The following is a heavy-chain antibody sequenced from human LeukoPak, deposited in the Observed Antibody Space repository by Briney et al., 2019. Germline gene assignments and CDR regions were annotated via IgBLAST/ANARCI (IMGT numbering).Heavy chain of an antibody. CDR1: GFTFSTYA. CDR2: ISTGGDTI. J-gene: IGHJ6*02. CDR3: ARGPYYGSGSHFSYYGMDV. Sequence: GSVRLSCAASGFTFSTYAMSWVRPAPGKGLEWVSAISTGGDTIYYADSVKGRITVSRDNSKNTVYVEMNSLRAGDTAMYYCARGPYYGSGSHFSYYGMDVWGQGTTVTVSS. V-gene: IGHV3-23*01. D-gene: IGHD3-10*01.